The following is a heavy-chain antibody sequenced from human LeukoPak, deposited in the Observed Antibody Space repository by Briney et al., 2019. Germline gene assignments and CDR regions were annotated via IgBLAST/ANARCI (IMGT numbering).Heavy chain of an antibody. CDR3: ARGTYFFDY. CDR1: GDSVFSNSS. CDR2: TYYRSKWYN. D-gene: IGHD1-1*01. V-gene: IGHV6-1*01. J-gene: IGHJ4*02. Sequence: SQTLSLTCAISGDSVFSNSSWNWIRQSPSRGLEWLGRTYYRSKWYNDYVVSVKSRININPDTSKNQFSLQLNSVTPEDTAVYYCARGTYFFDYWGQGTLVTVSS.